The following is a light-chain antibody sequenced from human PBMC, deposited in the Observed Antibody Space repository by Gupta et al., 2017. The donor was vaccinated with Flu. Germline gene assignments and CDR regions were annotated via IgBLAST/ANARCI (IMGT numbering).Light chain of an antibody. CDR2: YKSDSDQ. CDR3: TIWNSSAWV. J-gene: IGLJ3*02. CDR1: SALDVGSYR. V-gene: IGLV5-45*03. Sequence: QAVLPQPSSLSASPGASARLTCTLRSALDVGSYRIYWYQQKAGSPPQYLLRYKSDSDQKQGSGVPRRFSGSKVASANAGIILIAGLQAEDEADYYCTIWNSSAWVFGGGTKLTVL.